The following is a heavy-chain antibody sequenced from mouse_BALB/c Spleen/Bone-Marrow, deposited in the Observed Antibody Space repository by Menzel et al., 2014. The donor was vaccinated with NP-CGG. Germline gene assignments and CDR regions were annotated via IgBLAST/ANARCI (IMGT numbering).Heavy chain of an antibody. D-gene: IGHD2-2*01. CDR2: ITNGGNYT. J-gene: IGHJ2*01. CDR3: VRNYYGYDGYFDY. V-gene: IGHV5-9-2*01. Sequence: EVKLMESGGGLVKPGGSLKLSCTASGFSFNSYGMSWVRQTPEKRLEWVATITNGGNYTCYPDSVKGRFTISRDNVKNNLNLQMRSLRSEDTALYYCVRNYYGYDGYFDYWGQGTTLTVSS. CDR1: GFSFNSYG.